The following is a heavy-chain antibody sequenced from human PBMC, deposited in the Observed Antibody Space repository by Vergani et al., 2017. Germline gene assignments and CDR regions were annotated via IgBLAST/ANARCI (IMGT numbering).Heavy chain of an antibody. CDR1: GFTFSSYA. Sequence: EVQLLESGGGLVQPGGSLRLSCAASGFTFSSYAMSWVRQAPGKGLEWVSAISGSGGSTYYADSVKGRFTISRDNSKNTLYLQMNSLRAEDTAVYYCARCDVLMVYRRLLDWGQGTLVTVSS. CDR2: ISGSGGST. CDR3: ARCDVLMVYRRLLD. J-gene: IGHJ4*02. D-gene: IGHD2-8*01. V-gene: IGHV3-23*01.